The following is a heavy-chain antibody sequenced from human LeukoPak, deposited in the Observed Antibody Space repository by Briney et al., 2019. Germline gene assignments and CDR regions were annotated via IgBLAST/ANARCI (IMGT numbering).Heavy chain of an antibody. Sequence: GASVKVSCKASGYTFTSYGISWVRQAPGQGLEWMGWISAYNGNTNYAQKLQGRVTMTTDTSTSTAYMELRSLRSDDTAVHYCARVYYDFWSGYPNDAFDIWGQGTMVTVSS. J-gene: IGHJ3*02. D-gene: IGHD3-3*01. CDR3: ARVYYDFWSGYPNDAFDI. CDR2: ISAYNGNT. CDR1: GYTFTSYG. V-gene: IGHV1-18*01.